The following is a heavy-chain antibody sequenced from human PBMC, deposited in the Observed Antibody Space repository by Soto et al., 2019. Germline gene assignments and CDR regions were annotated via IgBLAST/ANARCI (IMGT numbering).Heavy chain of an antibody. CDR2: INHSGST. Sequence: QVQLQQWGAGLLKPSETLSLTCAVYGGSFSGYYWSWIRQPPGKGLEWSGEINHSGSTNYNPSLKSRVTISVDTSKNQFSLKLSSVTAADTAVYYCARKGGMTTARNNWFDPWGQGTLVTVSS. CDR1: GGSFSGYY. D-gene: IGHD4-4*01. CDR3: ARKGGMTTARNNWFDP. V-gene: IGHV4-34*01. J-gene: IGHJ5*02.